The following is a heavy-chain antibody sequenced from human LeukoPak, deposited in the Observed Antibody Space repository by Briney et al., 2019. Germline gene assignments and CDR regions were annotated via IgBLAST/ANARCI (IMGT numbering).Heavy chain of an antibody. CDR1: GFTFSSYS. CDR3: ARDAGPESPD. J-gene: IGHJ4*02. Sequence: GGSLRLSCAASGFTFSSYSMNWVRQAPGKGLEWVSSISSSSSCIYYADSVKGRFTISRDNAKNSLYLQMNSLRAEDTAVYYCARDAGPESPDWGQGTLVTVSS. D-gene: IGHD1-14*01. CDR2: ISSSSSCI. V-gene: IGHV3-21*01.